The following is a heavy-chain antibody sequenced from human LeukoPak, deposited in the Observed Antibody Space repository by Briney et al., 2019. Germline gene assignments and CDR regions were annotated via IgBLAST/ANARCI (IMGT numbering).Heavy chain of an antibody. CDR3: ARASGIAVAGTSSYYYYYYMDV. J-gene: IGHJ6*03. CDR1: GFTFDDHA. CDR2: INWNGADI. D-gene: IGHD6-19*01. Sequence: GGSLRLSCAASGFTFDDHATHWVRQAPGKGLEWVSGINWNGADIDYADSVKGRFTISRDNAKNSLYLQMNSLRAEDTALYYCARASGIAVAGTSSYYYYYYMDVWGKGTTVTISS. V-gene: IGHV3-9*01.